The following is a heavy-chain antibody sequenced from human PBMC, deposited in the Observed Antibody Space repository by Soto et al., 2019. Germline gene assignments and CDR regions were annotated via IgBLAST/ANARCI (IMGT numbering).Heavy chain of an antibody. V-gene: IGHV4-39*01. D-gene: IGHD4-17*01. Sequence: SETLSLTCTVSGGSISSSSYYWGWIRQPPGKGLEWIGSIYYSGSTYYNPSLKSRVTISVDTSKNQFSLKLSSVTAADTAVYYCARQMDGDYLDYYYYYMDVWGKGTTVTVSS. J-gene: IGHJ6*03. CDR1: GGSISSSSYY. CDR2: IYYSGST. CDR3: ARQMDGDYLDYYYYYMDV.